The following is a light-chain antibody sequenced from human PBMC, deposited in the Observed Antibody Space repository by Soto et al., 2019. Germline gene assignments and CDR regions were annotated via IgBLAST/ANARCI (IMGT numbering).Light chain of an antibody. J-gene: IGKJ3*01. CDR2: GTS. V-gene: IGKV3-20*01. CDR3: QQYKT. Sequence: EMVLTQSPGTLSLSLGERATLSCRASQSASSRYLAWYQQKPGQAPRLLIYGTSSRATGIPDRFSGSGSGTDFTLTISRLEPEYFAVYSCQQYKTFGPGTKVDIK. CDR1: QSASSRY.